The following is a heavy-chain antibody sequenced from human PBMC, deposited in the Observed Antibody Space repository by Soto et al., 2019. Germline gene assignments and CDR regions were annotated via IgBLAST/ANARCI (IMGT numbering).Heavy chain of an antibody. Sequence: PSETLSLTCTVSAGSISGYQWSWIRQPPGKGLEWIGYISDSGNTNYNSSLKSRVTISMDTSKNQFSLKLSSVAAEDMAVYYCARAFDYWGQGTLVTVSS. CDR2: ISDSGNT. J-gene: IGHJ4*02. V-gene: IGHV4-59*01. CDR1: AGSISGYQ. CDR3: ARAFDY.